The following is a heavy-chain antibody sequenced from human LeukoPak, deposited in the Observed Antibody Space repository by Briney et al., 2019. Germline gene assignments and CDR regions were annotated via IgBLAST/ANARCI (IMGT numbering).Heavy chain of an antibody. J-gene: IGHJ4*02. CDR2: IYHSGST. CDR1: GYSISSGYY. D-gene: IGHD2-15*01. CDR3: ARDRRGCSGGSCYSSNFDY. V-gene: IGHV4-38-2*02. Sequence: SETLSLTCTVSGYSISSGYYWGWIWQPPGKGLEWIGSIYHSGSTYYNPSLKSRVTISVDTSKNQFSLKLSSVTAADTAVYYCARDRRGCSGGSCYSSNFDYWGQGTLVTVSS.